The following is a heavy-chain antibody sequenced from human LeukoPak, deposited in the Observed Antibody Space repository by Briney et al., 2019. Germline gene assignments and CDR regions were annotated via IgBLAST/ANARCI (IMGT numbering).Heavy chain of an antibody. Sequence: ASVKVSCKASGYTITGYYMHWVRQAPGQGREWMGWINPNSGGTNYAQKFQGRVTMTRDTSISTAYMELSRLRSDDTAVYYCERTLVALGFDYWGQGTLVTVSS. V-gene: IGHV1-2*02. CDR2: INPNSGGT. CDR3: ERTLVALGFDY. J-gene: IGHJ4*02. D-gene: IGHD2-15*01. CDR1: GYTITGYY.